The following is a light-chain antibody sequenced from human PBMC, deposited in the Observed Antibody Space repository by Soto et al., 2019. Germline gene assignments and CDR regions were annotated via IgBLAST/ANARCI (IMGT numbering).Light chain of an antibody. Sequence: EIVLTQSPATLSLSPGERATLSCRATQSVSSYLAWYQQKPGQAPRLVIYDASSRATGIPAWFSGSGSGTDFTLTISSLEPEYFAFYYCQQRNKSPWTFGQGTKWEIK. CDR2: DAS. J-gene: IGKJ1*01. CDR1: QSVSSY. V-gene: IGKV3-11*01. CDR3: QQRNKSPWT.